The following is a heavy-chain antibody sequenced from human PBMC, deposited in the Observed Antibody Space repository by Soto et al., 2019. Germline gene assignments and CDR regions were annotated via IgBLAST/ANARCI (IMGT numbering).Heavy chain of an antibody. V-gene: IGHV4-34*01. CDR3: ARSVDTGMVTAYWYFDL. D-gene: IGHD5-18*01. J-gene: IGHJ2*01. CDR1: GGSFSGYY. CDR2: INHSGST. Sequence: PSETRSLTCAVYGGSFSGYYWSWIRQPPGKGLEWIGEINHSGSTNYNPLLMSRVTISVGTSKNQFPLKLSSVTATDTAVYYCARSVDTGMVTAYWYFDLWGRGTLVTVSS.